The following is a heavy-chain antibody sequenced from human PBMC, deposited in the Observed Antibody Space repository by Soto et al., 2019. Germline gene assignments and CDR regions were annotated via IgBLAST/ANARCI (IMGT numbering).Heavy chain of an antibody. J-gene: IGHJ4*02. D-gene: IGHD1-26*01. V-gene: IGHV4-31*03. Sequence: PSETLSLTCSVSGGSISTVGHYWTWIRQPPGKGLEWIGSIYHTGSTYYSKSLRSRLTMSVDTSKSQFSLRLSSVTAADTAVYYCATHSGSYPFDYWGQGTLVTVSS. CDR2: IYHTGST. CDR1: GGSISTVGHY. CDR3: ATHSGSYPFDY.